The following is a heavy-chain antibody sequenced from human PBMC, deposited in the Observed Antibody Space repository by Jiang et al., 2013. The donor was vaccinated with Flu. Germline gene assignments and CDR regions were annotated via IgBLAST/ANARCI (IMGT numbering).Heavy chain of an antibody. CDR3: ARDYSWGLDAIYYFDY. CDR2: ISSSSSYI. V-gene: IGHV3-21*01. D-gene: IGHD3-16*01. J-gene: IGHJ4*02. Sequence: SISSSSSYIYYADSVKGRFTISRDNAKNSLYLQMNSLRAEDTAVYYCARDYSWGLDAIYYFDYWGQGTLVTVSS.